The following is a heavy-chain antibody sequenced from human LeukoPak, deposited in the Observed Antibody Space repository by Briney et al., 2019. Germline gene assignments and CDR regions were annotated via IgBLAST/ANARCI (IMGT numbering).Heavy chain of an antibody. CDR2: MNPNSDNT. D-gene: IGHD3-16*01. Sequence: ALVKVSCKTSGYTFRSYEINWVRQATGRGLEWMGWMNPNSDNTGYAEKFQGRVTLTSNTSISTAYMELSSLRSEDTAVYYCARGHGYYWGQGTLVTVSS. J-gene: IGHJ4*02. CDR1: GYTFRSYE. CDR3: ARGHGYY. V-gene: IGHV1-8*02.